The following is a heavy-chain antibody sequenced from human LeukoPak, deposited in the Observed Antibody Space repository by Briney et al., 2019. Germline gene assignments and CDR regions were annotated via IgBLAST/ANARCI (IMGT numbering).Heavy chain of an antibody. V-gene: IGHV3-30*18. J-gene: IGHJ4*02. CDR1: GFSFSSYG. Sequence: GGSLRLSCAASGFSFSSYGMHWVRQAPGKGVEWVAVISYDGSNKYYADSVKGRFTISRDNSKNTLSLQLNSLRAEDTAVYYCPKGSVVGATFDYWGQETLVPVPS. CDR3: PKGSVVGATFDY. CDR2: ISYDGSNK. D-gene: IGHD1-26*01.